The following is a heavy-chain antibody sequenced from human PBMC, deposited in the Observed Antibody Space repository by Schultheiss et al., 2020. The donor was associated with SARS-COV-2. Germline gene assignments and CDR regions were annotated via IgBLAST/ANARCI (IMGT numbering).Heavy chain of an antibody. CDR3: ARHPRELGVPAATYYFDY. CDR1: GGSISSSSYY. D-gene: IGHD2-2*01. J-gene: IGHJ4*02. V-gene: IGHV4-61*05. CDR2: IYYSGST. Sequence: SETLSLTCTVSGGSISSSSYYWGWIRQPPGKGLEWIGYIYYSGSTNYNPSLKSRVTISVDTSKNQFSLKLSSVTAADTAVYYCARHPRELGVPAATYYFDYWGQGTLVTVSS.